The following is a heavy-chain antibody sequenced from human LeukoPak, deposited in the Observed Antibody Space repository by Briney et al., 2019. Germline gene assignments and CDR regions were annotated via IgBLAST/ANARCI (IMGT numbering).Heavy chain of an antibody. V-gene: IGHV3-53*01. D-gene: IGHD3-16*01. Sequence: PGGSLRLSCAASGFTVMNNYMSWVRQAPGKGLECVSFIYTGGTTYYADSVKGRFTISRDNSKNTLYLQMNSLRAEDTAVYYCARDGGGAFDYWGQGTLVIVSS. CDR1: GFTVMNNY. CDR3: ARDGGGAFDY. CDR2: IYTGGTT. J-gene: IGHJ4*02.